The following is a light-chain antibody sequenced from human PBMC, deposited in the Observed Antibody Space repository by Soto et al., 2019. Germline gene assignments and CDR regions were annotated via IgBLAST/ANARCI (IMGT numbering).Light chain of an antibody. CDR2: GAS. CDR3: QQFGSSIPHT. V-gene: IGKV3-20*01. J-gene: IGKJ2*01. CDR1: QSLSSGS. Sequence: EIVLTQSPGTLSLSPGERATLSCRASQSLSSGSLVWYQQKPGQAPRLLIYGASSRATGTPDRFSGSGSGTDFTLTVSRLEPEDFGVYYCQQFGSSIPHTFGQGTKVDIK.